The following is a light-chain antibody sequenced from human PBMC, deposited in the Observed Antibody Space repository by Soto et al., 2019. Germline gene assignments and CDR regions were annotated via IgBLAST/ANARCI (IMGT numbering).Light chain of an antibody. V-gene: IGKV3-11*01. Sequence: EIVLTQSPATLSLSPGERATLSCRASQSVSSYLAWYQQKPGQAPRLLIYDASTRATGIPARFSGSGSGTDFTLTISSLEPEDFAVYFCQQRRDWPLTFGGGTTVEI. CDR1: QSVSSY. J-gene: IGKJ4*01. CDR2: DAS. CDR3: QQRRDWPLT.